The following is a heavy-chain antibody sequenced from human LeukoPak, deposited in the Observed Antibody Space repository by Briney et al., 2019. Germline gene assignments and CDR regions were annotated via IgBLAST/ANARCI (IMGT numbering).Heavy chain of an antibody. Sequence: GGSLRLSCAASGFTFSSYSMNWVRQAPGKGLEWVSSISSSSYIYYADSVKGRFTISRDNAKNSLYLQMNSLRPEDTAVYYCARVQSAYCSSSSCYGGYFDYWGQGTLVTVSS. D-gene: IGHD2-2*01. CDR3: ARVQSAYCSSSSCYGGYFDY. J-gene: IGHJ4*02. V-gene: IGHV3-21*01. CDR2: ISSSSYI. CDR1: GFTFSSYS.